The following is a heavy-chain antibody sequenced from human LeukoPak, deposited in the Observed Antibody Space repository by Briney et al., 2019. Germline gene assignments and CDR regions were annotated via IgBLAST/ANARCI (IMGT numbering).Heavy chain of an antibody. CDR2: INTDGSST. D-gene: IGHD3-10*01. CDR3: ARVNYYGSGSVRAYGMDV. CDR1: GFTFSSYW. Sequence: GGSLRLSCAASGFTFSSYWMHWVRQAPGKGLVWVSRINTDGSSTTYADSVKGRFTISRDNAKNTLYLQMNSLRTDDTAVYYCARVNYYGSGSVRAYGMDVWGQGTTVTVSS. V-gene: IGHV3-74*01. J-gene: IGHJ6*02.